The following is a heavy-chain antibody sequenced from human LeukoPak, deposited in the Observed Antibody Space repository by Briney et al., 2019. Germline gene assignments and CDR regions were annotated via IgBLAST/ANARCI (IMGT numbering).Heavy chain of an antibody. D-gene: IGHD1-26*01. CDR1: GVSISSGSYY. CDR3: ARSIVGAPSDY. CDR2: IYTSGST. Sequence: KPSETLSLTCTVSGVSISSGSYYWSWIRQPAGKGLEWIGRIYTSGSTNYNPSLKSRVTISVDTSKNQFSLKLSSVTAADTAVYYCARSIVGAPSDYWGQGTLVTVSS. J-gene: IGHJ4*02. V-gene: IGHV4-61*02.